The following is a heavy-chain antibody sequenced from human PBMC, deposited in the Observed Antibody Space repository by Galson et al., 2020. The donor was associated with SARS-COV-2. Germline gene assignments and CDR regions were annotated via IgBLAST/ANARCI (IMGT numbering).Heavy chain of an antibody. Sequence: GESLKISCKASGYTFTSYDINWVRQATGQGLEWMGWMNPNSANTGYAQKFQGRVTMTRNTSISTAYMELSSLRSEDTAVYYCARGRHSSGWPNWFDPWGQGTLVTVSS. V-gene: IGHV1-8*01. J-gene: IGHJ5*02. CDR2: MNPNSANT. CDR3: ARGRHSSGWPNWFDP. D-gene: IGHD6-19*01. CDR1: GYTFTSYD.